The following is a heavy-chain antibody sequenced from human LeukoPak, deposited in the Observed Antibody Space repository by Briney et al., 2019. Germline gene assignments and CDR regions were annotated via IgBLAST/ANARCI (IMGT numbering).Heavy chain of an antibody. Sequence: GGSLRLSCAASGFTFSSHAMNWVRQAPGKGLEWVSYISISSSSVYYADSVKGRFTISRDNAKNSLYLQMNSLRAEDTAVYYCASPPQQLVRPEYYYYYMDVWGKGTTVTVSS. V-gene: IGHV3-48*04. D-gene: IGHD6-13*01. CDR3: ASPPQQLVRPEYYYYYMDV. CDR1: GFTFSSHA. J-gene: IGHJ6*03. CDR2: ISISSSSV.